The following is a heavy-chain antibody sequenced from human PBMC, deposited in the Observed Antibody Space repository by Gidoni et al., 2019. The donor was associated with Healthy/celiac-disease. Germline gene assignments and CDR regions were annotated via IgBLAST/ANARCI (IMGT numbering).Heavy chain of an antibody. CDR3: ARVGATTTEFGY. CDR1: GYTFTSYS. D-gene: IGHD1-26*01. V-gene: IGHV1-46*03. Sequence: QVQLVQSGAEVKKPGASVTVSCKASGYTFTSYSMHWVRQAPGQGLEWMGIINPSGGSTSYAQKFQGRVTMTRDTSTSTVYMELSSLRSEDTAVYYCARVGATTTEFGYWGQGTLVTVSS. J-gene: IGHJ4*02. CDR2: INPSGGST.